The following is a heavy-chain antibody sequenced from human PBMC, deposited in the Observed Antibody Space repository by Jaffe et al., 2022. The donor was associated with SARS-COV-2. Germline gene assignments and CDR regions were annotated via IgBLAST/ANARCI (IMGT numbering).Heavy chain of an antibody. CDR1: GFTFSSYS. J-gene: IGHJ5*02. D-gene: IGHD6-19*01. Sequence: EVQLVESGGGLVKPGGSLRLSCAASGFTFSSYSMNWVRQAPGKGLEWVSSISSSSSYIYYADSVKGRFTISRDNAKNSLYLQMNSLRAEDTAVYYCASGVWSSGWEDWFDPWGQGTLVTVSS. CDR2: ISSSSSYI. CDR3: ASGVWSSGWEDWFDP. V-gene: IGHV3-21*01.